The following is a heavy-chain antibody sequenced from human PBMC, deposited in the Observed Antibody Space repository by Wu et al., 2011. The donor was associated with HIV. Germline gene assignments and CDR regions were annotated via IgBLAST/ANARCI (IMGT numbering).Heavy chain of an antibody. J-gene: IGHJ3*01. Sequence: QVHLVQSGAEVKRPGSSVKVSCKTSGSTFSSYAINWVRQAPGQGLEYVAWINPSNGDTKYAQKFQDWVTLTRYTSINTAYLQLARVTPDDTATYYCATVAGSAAGEAFDVWGQGTMVTVSS. CDR2: INPSNGDT. CDR1: GSTFSSYA. CDR3: ATVAGSAAGEAFDV. V-gene: IGHV1-2*04. D-gene: IGHD2-15*01.